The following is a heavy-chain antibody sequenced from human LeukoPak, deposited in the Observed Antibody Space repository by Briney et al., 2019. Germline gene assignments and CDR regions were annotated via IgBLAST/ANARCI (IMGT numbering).Heavy chain of an antibody. Sequence: PSETLSLTCTVSGGSISSSSYYWGWIRQPPGKGLVWIGSINYSGSTYYNPSLKSRVTISVHTSKNQFSLKLSSVTAADTAGYYCAGSGGAILIPHWFDPWGEGTLVTVSS. D-gene: IGHD2-15*01. CDR2: INYSGST. V-gene: IGHV4-39*01. CDR3: AGSGGAILIPHWFDP. J-gene: IGHJ5*02. CDR1: GGSISSSSYY.